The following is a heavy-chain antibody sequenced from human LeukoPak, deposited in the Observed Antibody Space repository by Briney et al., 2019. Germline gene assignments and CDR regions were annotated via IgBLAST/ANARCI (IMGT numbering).Heavy chain of an antibody. V-gene: IGHV3-66*01. CDR1: GFIVSSEY. D-gene: IGHD2-2*01. Sequence: GGSLRLSCAASGFIVSSEYMRWVRQAPGKGLEWVSIIYSGGTTYYADSVKGRFTISRDISKNTMYLQMNNLKAEDTALFYCARALPSSSHTSFDYWGQGALVTVSS. J-gene: IGHJ4*02. CDR2: IYSGGTT. CDR3: ARALPSSSHTSFDY.